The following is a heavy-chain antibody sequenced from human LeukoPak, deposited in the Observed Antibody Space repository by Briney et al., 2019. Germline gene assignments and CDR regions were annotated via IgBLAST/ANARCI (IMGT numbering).Heavy chain of an antibody. Sequence: SETLSLTCAVYGGSFSGYYWSWIRQPPGKGLEWIGEINHSGSTNYNPSLKSRVTISVDTSKNQFSLKLSSVTAADTAVYYCASFLRDIVVVPAAICLDYWGQGTLVTVPS. J-gene: IGHJ4*02. D-gene: IGHD2-2*01. V-gene: IGHV4-34*01. CDR3: ASFLRDIVVVPAAICLDY. CDR2: INHSGST. CDR1: GGSFSGYY.